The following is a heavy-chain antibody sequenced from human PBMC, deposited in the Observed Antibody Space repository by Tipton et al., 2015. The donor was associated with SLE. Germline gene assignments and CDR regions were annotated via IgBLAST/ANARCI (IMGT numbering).Heavy chain of an antibody. D-gene: IGHD2-2*01. Sequence: SLRLSCAASGFTFSSYSMNWVRQAPGKGLEWVSSISSTSSYTYYADSVKGRFTISRDNAKTSLCLQMNSLRAEDTAVYYCASAERITRDAFDIWGQGTMVTVSS. CDR2: ISSTSSYT. CDR1: GFTFSSYS. J-gene: IGHJ3*02. V-gene: IGHV3-21*01. CDR3: ASAERITRDAFDI.